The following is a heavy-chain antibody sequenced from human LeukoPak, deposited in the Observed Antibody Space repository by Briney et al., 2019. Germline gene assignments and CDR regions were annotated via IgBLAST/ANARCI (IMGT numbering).Heavy chain of an antibody. CDR3: ARGGAEYQLLSYFDY. Sequence: TETLSLTCAVYGGSFSGYYWSWIRQPPGKGLEWIGYIYYSRSTNYNPSLKSRVTISVDTSKNQFSLKLSSVTAADTAVYYCARGGAEYQLLSYFDYWGQGTLVTVSS. CDR1: GGSFSGYY. J-gene: IGHJ4*02. CDR2: IYYSRST. V-gene: IGHV4-59*01. D-gene: IGHD2-2*01.